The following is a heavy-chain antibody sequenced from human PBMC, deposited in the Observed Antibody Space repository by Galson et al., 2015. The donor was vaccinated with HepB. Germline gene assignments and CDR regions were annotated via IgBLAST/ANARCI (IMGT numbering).Heavy chain of an antibody. CDR1: GFTFKSHS. V-gene: IGHV3-23*01. Sequence: SLRLSCAASGFTFKSHSMSWVRQAPGKGLEWVSALSENGGSTHYADSVRGRFTMSRDNSKNTLYLQMNSLRAEDTALYYCAKERIVARRAPFDSWGQGTLVTVSS. CDR2: LSENGGST. CDR3: AKERIVARRAPFDS. J-gene: IGHJ4*02. D-gene: IGHD6-6*01.